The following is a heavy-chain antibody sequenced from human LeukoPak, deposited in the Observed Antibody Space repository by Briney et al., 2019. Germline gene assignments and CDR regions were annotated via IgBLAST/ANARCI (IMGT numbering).Heavy chain of an antibody. V-gene: IGHV4-39*07. CDR1: GASISYSGFF. D-gene: IGHD6-19*01. CDR2: IYYFGTT. CDR3: ARDHIAVSSFDQ. Sequence: PSETPSLTCSVSGASISYSGFFWGWIRQPPGKGLEWIGSIYYFGTTYYNPSLKTRVAMSVDMSKNELSLKLTSVTAADTALYYCARDHIAVSSFDQWGRGTLVTVSS. J-gene: IGHJ4*02.